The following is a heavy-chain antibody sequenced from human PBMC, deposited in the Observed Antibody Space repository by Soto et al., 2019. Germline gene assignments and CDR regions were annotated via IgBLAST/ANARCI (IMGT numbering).Heavy chain of an antibody. CDR3: TTDSSGYDYVGGDSFDY. Sequence: EVQLVESGGGLVKPGGSLRLSCAASGFTFSNAWMSWVRQAPGKGLEWVGRIKSKTDGGTTDYAAPVKGRFTISRDDSKNTLYLQMNSLKTEDTAVYYCTTDSSGYDYVGGDSFDYWGQGTLVTVSS. D-gene: IGHD5-12*01. CDR2: IKSKTDGGTT. J-gene: IGHJ4*02. V-gene: IGHV3-15*01. CDR1: GFTFSNAW.